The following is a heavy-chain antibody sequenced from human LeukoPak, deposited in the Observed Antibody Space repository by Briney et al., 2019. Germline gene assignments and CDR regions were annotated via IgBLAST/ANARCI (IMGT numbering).Heavy chain of an antibody. J-gene: IGHJ4*02. Sequence: GGSLRLSCAASGFTFSSYAMSWVRQAPGKGLEWVSYISSGGSYIYYADSVKGRFTSSRDNAKNSLFLQMNSLRAEDTAVYYCVRGGGGVAPGYSGEGALVTVSS. CDR3: VRGGGGVAPGY. V-gene: IGHV3-21*05. CDR1: GFTFSSYA. CDR2: ISSGGSYI. D-gene: IGHD3-16*01.